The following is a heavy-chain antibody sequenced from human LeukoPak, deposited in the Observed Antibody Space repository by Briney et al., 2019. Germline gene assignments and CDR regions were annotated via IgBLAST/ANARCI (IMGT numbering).Heavy chain of an antibody. CDR2: IYYSGST. CDR1: GGSVSSGSYY. CDR3: ARGGHDILTGYYYFDY. V-gene: IGHV4-61*01. J-gene: IGHJ4*02. Sequence: SETLSLTCTVSGGSVSSGSYYWSWIRQPPGKGLEWIGYIYYSGSTNYNPSLKSRVTISVDTSKNQFSLKLSSVTAADTAVYYCARGGHDILTGYYYFDYWGQGTLVTVSS. D-gene: IGHD3-9*01.